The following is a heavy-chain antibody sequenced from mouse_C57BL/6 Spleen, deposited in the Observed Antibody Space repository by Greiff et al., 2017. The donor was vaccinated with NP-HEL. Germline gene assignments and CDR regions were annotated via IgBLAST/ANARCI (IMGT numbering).Heavy chain of an antibody. J-gene: IGHJ2*01. Sequence: EVKLVESGGGLVQPGGSLSLSCAASGFTFTDYYMSWVRQPPGKALEWLGFIRNKANGYTTEYSASVKGRFTISRDNSQSILYLQMNALRAEDSATYDCARFDGYYVFDYWGQGTTLTVSS. CDR1: GFTFTDYY. CDR3: ARFDGYYVFDY. V-gene: IGHV7-3*01. D-gene: IGHD2-3*01. CDR2: IRNKANGYTT.